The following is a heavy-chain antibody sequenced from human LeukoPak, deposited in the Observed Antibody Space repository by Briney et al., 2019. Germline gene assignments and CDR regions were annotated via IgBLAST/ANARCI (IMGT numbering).Heavy chain of an antibody. J-gene: IGHJ4*02. CDR2: IYDGGSS. CDR1: GGSISRYY. Sequence: PSETLSLTCTVSGGSISRYYWSWIRQPPGKGLEWIGYIYDGGSSNYNPSLKSRVTLSIDTSKNQFSLKLTSVTAADTAVYYCVREYSRSVVAGSRPDLWGQGLLVTVSS. V-gene: IGHV4-4*08. D-gene: IGHD2-21*01. CDR3: VREYSRSVVAGSRPDL.